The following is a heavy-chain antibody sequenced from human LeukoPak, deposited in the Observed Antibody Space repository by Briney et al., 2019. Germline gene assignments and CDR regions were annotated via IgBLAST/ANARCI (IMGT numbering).Heavy chain of an antibody. V-gene: IGHV3-15*01. D-gene: IGHD5-24*01. CDR1: GFTFSYAN. J-gene: IGHJ4*02. CDR3: TTRRRRDGLTGDGY. Sequence: GGSLRLSCAASGFTFSYANMNWVRQAPGEGLEWVGLIKRPTDGGTTAYAAPVKGRFTISRDDSKDTLYLQIDSLKAEDTAVYYCTTRRRRDGLTGDGYWGQGTLVTVSS. CDR2: IKRPTDGGTT.